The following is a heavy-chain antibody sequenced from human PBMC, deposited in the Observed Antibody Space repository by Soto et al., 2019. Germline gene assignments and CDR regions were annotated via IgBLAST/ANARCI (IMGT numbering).Heavy chain of an antibody. D-gene: IGHD5-18*01. CDR1: GYAFITYA. CDR3: ARYSYENDFDY. V-gene: IGHV1-3*04. Sequence: QVPLVQSGAEVKKPGASVKVSCKASGYAFITYALHWVRQAPGQRLEWMGWITTGNGNTKYSQTFRDRVTITRDTSASTAYMELTSLTSEDTAVYYCARYSYENDFDYWGQGTLVTVSS. J-gene: IGHJ4*02. CDR2: ITTGNGNT.